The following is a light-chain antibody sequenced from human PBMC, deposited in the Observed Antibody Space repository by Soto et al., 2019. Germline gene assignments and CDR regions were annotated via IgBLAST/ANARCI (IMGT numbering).Light chain of an antibody. CDR3: MQATQSVT. CDR1: QSLVHSDGNTY. CDR2: QIS. J-gene: IGKJ4*01. V-gene: IGKV2-24*01. Sequence: EIVMSQTPLSSPVTLGQPASISCRSSQSLVHSDGNTYLSWLQQRPGQPPRLLIYQISNRFSGVPERFSGSGAGTDFTLKISRVESEDVGVYYCMQATQSVTFGGGTKVEIK.